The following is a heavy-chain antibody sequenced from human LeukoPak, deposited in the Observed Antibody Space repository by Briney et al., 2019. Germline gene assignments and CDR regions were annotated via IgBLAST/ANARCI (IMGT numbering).Heavy chain of an antibody. V-gene: IGHV3-9*01. Sequence: PGGSLRLSCAGSGFIFNNYAMHRVRQPPGKGLEWVSGISWNSGSIDYADSVKGRFTISRGNAKNSLYLQMNSLRVEDTAFYYCAKDNRRHYTSGPNPDSLHWGQGALVTVSS. CDR1: GFIFNNYA. D-gene: IGHD6-19*01. CDR2: ISWNSGSI. J-gene: IGHJ4*02. CDR3: AKDNRRHYTSGPNPDSLH.